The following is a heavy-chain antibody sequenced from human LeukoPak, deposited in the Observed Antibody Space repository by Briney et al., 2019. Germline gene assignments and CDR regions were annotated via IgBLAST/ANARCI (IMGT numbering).Heavy chain of an antibody. CDR1: GYTFTSYY. J-gene: IGHJ5*02. CDR3: AKDWHILTGRNCFDP. D-gene: IGHD3-9*01. Sequence: PGASVRVSCKASGYTFTSYYMHWVRQAPGQGLEWMGWVTSYNGDTNYAQKFQGRVTMSTDTSTSTAYMELRSLRFDDTAIYYCAKDWHILTGRNCFDPWGQGTLVTVSS. CDR2: VTSYNGDT. V-gene: IGHV1-18*04.